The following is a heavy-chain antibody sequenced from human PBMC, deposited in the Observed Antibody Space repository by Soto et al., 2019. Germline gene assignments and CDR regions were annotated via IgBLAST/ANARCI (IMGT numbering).Heavy chain of an antibody. CDR1: GFTFSSYA. V-gene: IGHV3-23*01. CDR2: ISGNGGST. Sequence: GGSLRVSCAASGFTFSSYAMTWVRQAPGKGLECVSGISGNGGSTYYADSVKGRFTISRDNSKNTLYLQMNSLRAEDTAVYYCAKAPKYYYGSGSYPTPAFDIWGQGTMVTVSS. J-gene: IGHJ3*02. CDR3: AKAPKYYYGSGSYPTPAFDI. D-gene: IGHD3-10*01.